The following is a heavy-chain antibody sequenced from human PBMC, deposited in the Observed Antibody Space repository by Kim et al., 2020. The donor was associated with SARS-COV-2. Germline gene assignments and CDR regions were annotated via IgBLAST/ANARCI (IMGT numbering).Heavy chain of an antibody. Sequence: GGSLRLSCAASGFTFSSYVMNWVRQAPGKGLEWVSGIHGGGSATYYADSVKGRFTISRDNSKNTLYLQMSSLRADDTAVYYCAKRGPQNTFDIWGQGTMV. V-gene: IGHV3-23*01. CDR2: IHGGGSAT. J-gene: IGHJ3*02. CDR1: GFTFSSYV. CDR3: AKRGPQNTFDI.